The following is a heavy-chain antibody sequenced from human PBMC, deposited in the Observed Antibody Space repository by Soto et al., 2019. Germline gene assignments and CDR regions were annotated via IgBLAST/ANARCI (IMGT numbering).Heavy chain of an antibody. J-gene: IGHJ6*02. V-gene: IGHV3-48*03. CDR3: ARELGEDHGHFWSGYYPYYYYGMDV. Sequence: PGGSLRLSCAASGFTFSSYEMNWVRQAPGKGLEWVSYISSSGSTIYYADSVKGRFTISRDNAKNSLYLQMNSLRAEDTAVYYCARELGEDHGHFWSGYYPYYYYGMDVWGQGTTVTVSS. CDR2: ISSSGSTI. D-gene: IGHD3-3*02. CDR1: GFTFSSYE.